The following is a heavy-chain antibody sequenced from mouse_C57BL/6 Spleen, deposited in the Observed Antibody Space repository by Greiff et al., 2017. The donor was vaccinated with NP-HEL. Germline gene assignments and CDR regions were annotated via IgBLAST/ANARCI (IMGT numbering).Heavy chain of an antibody. CDR2: IYPGDGDT. CDR1: GYAFSSSW. J-gene: IGHJ1*03. CDR3: ERFPGNYYGSSADWYFDV. Sequence: VQLQQSGPELVKPGASVKISCKASGYAFSSSWMNWVKQRPGKGLEWIGRIYPGDGDTNYNGKFKGKATLTADKSSSTAYMQLSSLTSEDSAVYFWERFPGNYYGSSADWYFDVWGTGTTVTVSS. D-gene: IGHD1-1*01. V-gene: IGHV1-82*01.